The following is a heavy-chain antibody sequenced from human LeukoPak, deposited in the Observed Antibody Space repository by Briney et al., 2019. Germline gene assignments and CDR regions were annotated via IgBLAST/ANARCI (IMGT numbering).Heavy chain of an antibody. CDR1: TGTVSCYY. V-gene: IGHV4-34*03. J-gene: IGHJ5*02. D-gene: IGHD3-10*01. Sequence: SETLSLTCAVYTGTVSCYYWSWLRHPPGEGREWIGEIHHSGSTNYNPSRKSRVTTSVNSSKTKFSLKMSSVTAATTLFYYAGRARPFESRNRAYDNNKRNWFDPWGQGTLVTVSS. CDR3: GRARPFESRNRAYDNNKRNWFDP. CDR2: IHHSGST.